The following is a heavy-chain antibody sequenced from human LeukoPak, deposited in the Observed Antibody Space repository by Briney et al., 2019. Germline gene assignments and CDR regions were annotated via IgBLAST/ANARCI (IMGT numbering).Heavy chain of an antibody. CDR1: GFTFSSYG. Sequence: GRSLRLSCAASGFTFSSYGMHWVRQAPGKGLEWVAVIWYDGSNKYYADSVKGRFTISRDNSKNTLYPQMNSLRAEDTAVYYCARDPNTYYYDSSGYLDYWGQGTLVTVSS. CDR2: IWYDGSNK. J-gene: IGHJ4*02. D-gene: IGHD3-22*01. V-gene: IGHV3-33*01. CDR3: ARDPNTYYYDSSGYLDY.